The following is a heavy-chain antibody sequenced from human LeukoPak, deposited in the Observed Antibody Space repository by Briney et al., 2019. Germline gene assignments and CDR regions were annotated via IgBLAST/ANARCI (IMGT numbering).Heavy chain of an antibody. V-gene: IGHV3-7*01. D-gene: IGHD5-24*01. Sequence: GGSLRLSCAASGFTFSSYSFNWVRQAPGKGLEWVANIKEDGSEIYYVDVVKGRFTISRDNANNSLYLQMNSLGAEDTAVYYCARDLTPLIQLWPRSVDYNYGMDVWGQGTTVTVSS. CDR1: GFTFSSYS. CDR3: ARDLTPLIQLWPRSVDYNYGMDV. J-gene: IGHJ6*02. CDR2: IKEDGSEI.